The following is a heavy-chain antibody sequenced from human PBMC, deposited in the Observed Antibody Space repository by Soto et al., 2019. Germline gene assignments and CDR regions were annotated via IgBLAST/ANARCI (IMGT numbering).Heavy chain of an antibody. J-gene: IGHJ6*02. Sequence: QVQLVQSGAEVKKPGSSVKVSCKASGLIFSSYAISWVRQAPGQGLEWVGGILPIFGTTNYAQRFKGRVTITADTSTTTTYLDLSSMRSEDTAVYFLVRGANYDISTGKGYYLPGMDVWGQGTTVTVSS. V-gene: IGHV1-69*06. CDR2: ILPIFGTT. CDR1: GLIFSSYA. D-gene: IGHD3-9*01. CDR3: VRGANYDISTGKGYYLPGMDV.